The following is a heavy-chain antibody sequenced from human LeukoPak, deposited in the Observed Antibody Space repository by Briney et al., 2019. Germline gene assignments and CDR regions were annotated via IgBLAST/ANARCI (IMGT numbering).Heavy chain of an antibody. CDR2: IYHSGST. D-gene: IGHD3-22*01. CDR1: GGSISSGGYS. CDR3: ARTDSSGYYLFDY. Sequence: PSETLSLTCAVSGGSISSGGYSWSWIRQPPGKGPEWIGYIYHSGSTYYNPSLKSRVTISVDRSKNQFSLKLSSVTAADTAVYYCARTDSSGYYLFDYWGQGTLVTVSS. J-gene: IGHJ4*02. V-gene: IGHV4-30-2*01.